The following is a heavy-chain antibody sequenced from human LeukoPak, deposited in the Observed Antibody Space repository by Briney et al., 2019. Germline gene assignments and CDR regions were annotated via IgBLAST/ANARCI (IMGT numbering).Heavy chain of an antibody. CDR2: IYYSGST. Sequence: PSETLSLTCTVSGGSISSYYWSWIRQPPGKGLEWIGYIYYSGSTNYNPSLKSRVTISVDTSKNQFSLKLSSVTAADTAVYYCARRLAARPRIDYWGQGTLVTVSS. V-gene: IGHV4-59*01. D-gene: IGHD6-6*01. J-gene: IGHJ4*02. CDR1: GGSISSYY. CDR3: ARRLAARPRIDY.